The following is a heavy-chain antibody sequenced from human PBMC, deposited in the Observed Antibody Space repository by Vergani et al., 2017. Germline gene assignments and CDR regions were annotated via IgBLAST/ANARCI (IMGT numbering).Heavy chain of an antibody. Sequence: EVQLVQSGAEVKKPGESLKISCKGSGYSFTSYWIGCVRQLPGIGLEWMGIIYPGDSDTRYSPSFQGQVTISADKSLSTAYLQWSSLKASDTAMYYCARQAFLCSGGSCYFRYFDYWGQGTLVTVSS. CDR2: IYPGDSDT. CDR1: GYSFTSYW. V-gene: IGHV5-51*01. J-gene: IGHJ4*02. D-gene: IGHD2-15*01. CDR3: ARQAFLCSGGSCYFRYFDY.